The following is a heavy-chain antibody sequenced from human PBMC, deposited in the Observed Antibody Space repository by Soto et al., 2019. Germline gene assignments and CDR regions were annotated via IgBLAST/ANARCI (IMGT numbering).Heavy chain of an antibody. CDR1: GYTFTSYG. V-gene: IGHV1-18*01. Sequence: QVQLVQSGAEVKKPGASVKVSCKASGYTFTSYGISWVRQAPGQGLEWMGWISAYNGNTNYAQKLQGRVTMTTDTATSTAYMELRRLRSDDTAVYYCAREWVYSYGTRDYYGMDVWGQGTTVTVSS. CDR3: AREWVYSYGTRDYYGMDV. D-gene: IGHD5-18*01. CDR2: ISAYNGNT. J-gene: IGHJ6*02.